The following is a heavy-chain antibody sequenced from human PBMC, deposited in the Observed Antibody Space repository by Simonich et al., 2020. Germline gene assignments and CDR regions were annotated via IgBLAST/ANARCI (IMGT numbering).Heavy chain of an antibody. CDR3: ARGGLGHWYFDL. D-gene: IGHD6-25*01. V-gene: IGHV1-2*02. J-gene: IGHJ2*01. CDR2: INPNSGGK. Sequence: QVQLVQTGAEVKKPGASVKVSCKASGYTFTGYYMHWVRQAPGKGLEVMGWINPNSGGKNYAPKCQGRVTMTRDTSISTAYMELSRLRSDDTAVYYCARGGLGHWYFDLWGRGTLVTVSS. CDR1: GYTFTGYY.